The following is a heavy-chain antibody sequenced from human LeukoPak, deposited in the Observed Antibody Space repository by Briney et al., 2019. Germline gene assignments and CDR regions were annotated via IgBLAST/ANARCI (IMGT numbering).Heavy chain of an antibody. CDR2: ISSRSDTI. CDR3: ARHGDTGWAFFEY. D-gene: IGHD6-19*01. J-gene: IGHJ4*02. Sequence: GGSLRLSCAASGFTFGDYYMSWIRQAPGKGLEWHSYISSRSDTIYYTDSVEGRFTISRDNAKNSLYLQMNSLRVEDTAVYYCARHGDTGWAFFEYWGQGTLITVSS. CDR1: GFTFGDYY. V-gene: IGHV3-11*01.